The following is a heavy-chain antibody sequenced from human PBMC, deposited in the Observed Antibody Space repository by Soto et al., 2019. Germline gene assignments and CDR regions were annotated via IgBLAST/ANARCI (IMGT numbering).Heavy chain of an antibody. CDR3: ARPFGDNLDSHHLDY. CDR1: GFSFSDHY. D-gene: IGHD1-20*01. V-gene: IGHV3-72*01. CDR2: TRNKANGDRT. J-gene: IGHJ4*02. Sequence: PGGSLRLSCAASGFSFSDHYMDWVRQAPGKGLEWVGRTRNKANGDRTEYDASVKGRFTISRDDSKNLLYLQMNSLEPEDTAVYYCARPFGDNLDSHHLDYWRQGALVTVSS.